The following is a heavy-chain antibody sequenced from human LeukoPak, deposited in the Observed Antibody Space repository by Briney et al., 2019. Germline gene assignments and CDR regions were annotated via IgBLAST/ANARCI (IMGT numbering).Heavy chain of an antibody. CDR3: ARDSGTTGEVKFDP. V-gene: IGHV4-59*11. CDR2: IFYSGTT. CDR1: GGSISSHF. D-gene: IGHD3-10*01. J-gene: IGHJ5*02. Sequence: PSETLSLTCTVSGGSISSHFWSWIRQPPGKGLEWIGYIFYSGTTKYNPSLRSRVTISADTSKNQFSLKLSSVTAADTAVYYCARDSGTTGEVKFDPWGQGTLVTVSS.